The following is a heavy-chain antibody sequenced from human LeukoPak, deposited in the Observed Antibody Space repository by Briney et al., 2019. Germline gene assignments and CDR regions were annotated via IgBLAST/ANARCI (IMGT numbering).Heavy chain of an antibody. Sequence: SETLSLTCSVSGGSISSASCYWRWLRQPPGKGLEWIGSIYYSGSTYHSPSLKSRVTISVHTSKNQFSLNLRSVPAADTSVYFCARQQCIGCSCCSRALWFDPWGGETLVTVFS. CDR1: GGSISSASCY. CDR3: ARQQCIGCSCCSRALWFDP. CDR2: IYYSGST. D-gene: IGHD2-15*01. V-gene: IGHV4-39*01. J-gene: IGHJ5*02.